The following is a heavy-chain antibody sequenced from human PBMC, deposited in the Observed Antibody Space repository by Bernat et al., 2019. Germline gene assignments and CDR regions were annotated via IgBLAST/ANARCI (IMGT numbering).Heavy chain of an antibody. CDR2: IIPIFGTA. Sequence: QVQLVQSGAEVKKPGSSVKVSCKASGGTFSSYAISWVRQAPGQGLEWMGGIIPIFGTANYAQKFQGRAPITADESTRTAYMELSRLRSEDTAVYYCARRSAWGTIFGVVNAFRDYYYGMDVWGQGTTVTVSS. CDR1: GGTFSSYA. J-gene: IGHJ6*02. V-gene: IGHV1-69*12. CDR3: ARRSAWGTIFGVVNAFRDYYYGMDV. D-gene: IGHD3-3*01.